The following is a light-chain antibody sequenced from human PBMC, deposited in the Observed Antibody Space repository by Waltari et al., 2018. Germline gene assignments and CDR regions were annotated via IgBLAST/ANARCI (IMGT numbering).Light chain of an antibody. CDR3: QQLSSYPLT. Sequence: DIQLTQSPSFLSASVGDRVIITCRASQGINSYLAWYQQKPGKAPKLLSYGASTLQSGVPSRFSGSGSGTEFTLTIGSLQREDLATYYCQQLSSYPLTFGGGTKVEIK. CDR2: GAS. CDR1: QGINSY. V-gene: IGKV1-9*01. J-gene: IGKJ4*01.